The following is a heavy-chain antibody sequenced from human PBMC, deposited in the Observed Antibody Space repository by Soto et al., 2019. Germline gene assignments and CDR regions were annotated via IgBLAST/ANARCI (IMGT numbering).Heavy chain of an antibody. CDR2: ISSSSSYT. V-gene: IGHV3-11*06. CDR1: GFTFSDYY. D-gene: IGHD3-22*01. Sequence: GGSLRLSCAASGFTFSDYYMSWIRQAPGKGLEWVSYISSSSSYTNYADSVKGRFTISRDNAKNSLYLQMNSLRAEDTAVYYCARGYDVDYYYGMDVWGQGTTVTVSS. J-gene: IGHJ6*02. CDR3: ARGYDVDYYYGMDV.